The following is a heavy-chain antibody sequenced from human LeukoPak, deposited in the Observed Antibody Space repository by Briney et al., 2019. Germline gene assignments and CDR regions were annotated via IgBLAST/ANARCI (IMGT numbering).Heavy chain of an antibody. CDR1: GFTFSSYE. Sequence: PGGSLRLSCAASGFTFSSYEMNWVRQAPGKGLEWVSYIGSSGTTIYYADSVKGRFTISRDNAKNSLYLQMNSLRAEDTAVYYCARDLYEATARGVIKWFDPWGQGTLVTVSS. CDR2: IGSSGTTI. J-gene: IGHJ5*02. CDR3: ARDLYEATARGVIKWFDP. V-gene: IGHV3-48*03. D-gene: IGHD3-10*01.